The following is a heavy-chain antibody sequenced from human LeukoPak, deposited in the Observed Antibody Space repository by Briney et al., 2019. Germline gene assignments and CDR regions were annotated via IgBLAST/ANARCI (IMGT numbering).Heavy chain of an antibody. D-gene: IGHD3-22*01. CDR1: GFTFSSYS. Sequence: GGSLRLSCAASGFTFSSYSMNWVRQAPGKGLEWVSSISSSSSYIYYADSVKGRFTISRDNAKNSLYLQMNSLRAEDTAVYYCARGYYDSSGYQTPDYWGQGTLVTVSS. CDR3: ARGYYDSSGYQTPDY. J-gene: IGHJ4*02. CDR2: ISSSSSYI. V-gene: IGHV3-21*01.